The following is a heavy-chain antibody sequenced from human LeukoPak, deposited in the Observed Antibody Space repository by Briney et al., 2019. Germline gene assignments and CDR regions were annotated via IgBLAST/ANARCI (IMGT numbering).Heavy chain of an antibody. J-gene: IGHJ6*03. D-gene: IGHD1-26*01. CDR1: GFTFSNYY. CDR2: IKQDGSER. CDR3: AREDKVGATDYYYYYMDV. Sequence: GGSLRLSCAASGFTFSNYYMTWVRQAPGKGLEWVANIKQDGSERYYVDSVKGRFTISRDNAKNSLFLQVNSLRVEDTAVYYCAREDKVGATDYYYYYMDVWGKGTTVTISS. V-gene: IGHV3-7*01.